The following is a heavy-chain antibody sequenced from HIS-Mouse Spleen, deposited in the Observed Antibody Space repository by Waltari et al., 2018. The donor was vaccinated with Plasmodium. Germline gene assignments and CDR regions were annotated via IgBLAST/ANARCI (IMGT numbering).Heavy chain of an antibody. J-gene: IGHJ3*02. CDR3: ARVGRRIWGAFDI. V-gene: IGHV4-59*01. CDR1: GGSISSYH. CDR2: IYYSGST. D-gene: IGHD3-16*01. Sequence: QVQLQESGPGLVKPSETLSLTCTVSGGSISSYHWSWIRQPPGKGLEWIGYIYYSGSTNYNPSLKSRVTISVDTSKNQFSLKLSSVTTADTAVYYCARVGRRIWGAFDIWGQGTMVTVSS.